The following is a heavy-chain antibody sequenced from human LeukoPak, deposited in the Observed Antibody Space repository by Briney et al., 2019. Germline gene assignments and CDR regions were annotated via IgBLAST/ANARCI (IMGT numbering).Heavy chain of an antibody. CDR2: ISSNGGST. V-gene: IGHV3-64*01. Sequence: PGGSLRLSCAASGFTFSSYAMHWVRQAPGKGLEYVSAISSNGGSTYYANSVKGRFTISRDNSKNTLYLQMGSLRAEDMAVYYCARDRDDAFDIWGQGTMVTVSS. J-gene: IGHJ3*02. CDR1: GFTFSSYA. CDR3: ARDRDDAFDI.